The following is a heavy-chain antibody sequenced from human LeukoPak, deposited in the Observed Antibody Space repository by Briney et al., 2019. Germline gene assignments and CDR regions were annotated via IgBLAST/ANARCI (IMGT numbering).Heavy chain of an antibody. Sequence: GGSLRLSCAASGFTFRSFAMHWVRQAPGKGLEWVAVVSTDGGNQFYADSVKGRFTISRDNSKNTLYLQMDSLRVEDTAVYYCAKELAPYYQLHQDWGQGTLVTVSS. V-gene: IGHV3-30-3*01. CDR1: GFTFRSFA. CDR3: AKELAPYYQLHQD. CDR2: VSTDGGNQ. D-gene: IGHD2-8*01. J-gene: IGHJ4*02.